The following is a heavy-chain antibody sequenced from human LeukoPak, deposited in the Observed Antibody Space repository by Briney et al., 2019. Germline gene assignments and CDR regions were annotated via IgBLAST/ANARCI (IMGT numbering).Heavy chain of an antibody. J-gene: IGHJ4*02. CDR3: ARDSSPVGDFWSGYPGY. CDR2: INSNSGGT. D-gene: IGHD3-3*01. Sequence: ASVKVSCKASGYTFTGYYMHWVRQAPGQGLEWMGWINSNSGGTNYAQKFQGRVTMTRDTSISTAYMELSRLRPDDTAVYYCARDSSPVGDFWSGYPGYWGQGTLVTVSS. V-gene: IGHV1-2*02. CDR1: GYTFTGYY.